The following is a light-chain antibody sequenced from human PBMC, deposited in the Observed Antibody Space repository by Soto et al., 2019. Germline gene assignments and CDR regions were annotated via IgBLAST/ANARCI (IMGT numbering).Light chain of an antibody. Sequence: ELVMTQSPATLSLSPADRASLSWRASQSVSSNLAWYQQKPGQAPRLLIYGASTRATGIPARFSGSGSGTEFTLIISSLQSEDFAVYYCQQYYNWPRTFGQGTRLEIK. V-gene: IGKV3-15*01. CDR1: QSVSSN. CDR3: QQYYNWPRT. J-gene: IGKJ5*01. CDR2: GAS.